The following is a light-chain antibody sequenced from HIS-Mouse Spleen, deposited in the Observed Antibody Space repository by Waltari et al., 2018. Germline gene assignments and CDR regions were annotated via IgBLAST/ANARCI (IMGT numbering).Light chain of an antibody. V-gene: IGLV3-10*01. CDR2: EDS. J-gene: IGLJ2*01. CDR1: ALPKKY. CDR3: YSTDSSGNHRV. Sequence: SYELTQPPSVSVSPGQTARITCSGDALPKKYAYWYQQKSGQAPVLVIIEDSKRPSGFPDGFSGASSGTMATLTISGAQVEDEADYYCYSTDSSGNHRVFGGGTKLTVL.